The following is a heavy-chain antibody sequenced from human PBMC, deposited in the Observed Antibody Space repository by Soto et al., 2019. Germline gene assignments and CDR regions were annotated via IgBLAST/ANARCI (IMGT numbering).Heavy chain of an antibody. Sequence: QVQLQESGPGLVKPSQTLSLTCTVSGGSISSGGYYWSWIRQHPGKGLEWIGYIYYSGSTYYNPSLKSRVTISVDTSKNQFALKLSSVTAADTAVYYCARDAAAAGTMDYWGQGTLVTVSS. CDR3: ARDAAAAGTMDY. CDR1: GGSISSGGYY. V-gene: IGHV4-31*03. J-gene: IGHJ4*02. D-gene: IGHD6-13*01. CDR2: IYYSGST.